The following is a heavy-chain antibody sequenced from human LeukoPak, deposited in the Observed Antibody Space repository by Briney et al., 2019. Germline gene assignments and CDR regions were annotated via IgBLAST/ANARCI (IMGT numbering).Heavy chain of an antibody. CDR2: IYYSGST. D-gene: IGHD4-23*01. CDR3: ARVPLRWGDAFDI. J-gene: IGHJ3*02. V-gene: IGHV4-30-4*01. CDR1: GGSITSGDYY. Sequence: SETLSLTCTVSGGSITSGDYYWSWIRPAPGQGLEWIGYIYYSGSTYYNPSLKSRVTISVDTSKNQFSLKLSSVTAADTAVYYCARVPLRWGDAFDIWGQGTMVTVSS.